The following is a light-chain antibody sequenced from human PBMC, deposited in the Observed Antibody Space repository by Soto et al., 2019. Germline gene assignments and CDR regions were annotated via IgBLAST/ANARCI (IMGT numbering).Light chain of an antibody. Sequence: DIQMTQSPSTLSASVGDRVTITCRASQYIVNWLAWYQHTPGKAPQLLIFDASTLQSGVPSRFIGSASGTEFTLTINNLQPDDLGTYFCQQYKSYLWTFGQGTKVDIK. J-gene: IGKJ1*01. CDR2: DAS. V-gene: IGKV1-5*01. CDR3: QQYKSYLWT. CDR1: QYIVNW.